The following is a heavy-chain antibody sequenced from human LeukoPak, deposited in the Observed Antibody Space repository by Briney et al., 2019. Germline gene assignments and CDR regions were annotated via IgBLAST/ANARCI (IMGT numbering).Heavy chain of an antibody. J-gene: IGHJ4*02. V-gene: IGHV1-69*05. D-gene: IGHD1-20*01. CDR3: ARVLGLFNWNSPLAH. Sequence: ASVKVSCKASGGTFSSYAISWVRQAPGQGLEWMGGIIPIFGTANYAQKLQGRVTFITDESTSIAYMELSSLRSEDTAVYYCARVLGLFNWNSPLAHWGQGTLVTVSS. CDR1: GGTFSSYA. CDR2: IIPIFGTA.